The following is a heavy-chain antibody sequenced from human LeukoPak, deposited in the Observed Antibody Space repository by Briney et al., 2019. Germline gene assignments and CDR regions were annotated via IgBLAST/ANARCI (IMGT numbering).Heavy chain of an antibody. D-gene: IGHD3-3*01. CDR2: ISGSGGST. V-gene: IGHV3-23*01. Sequence: GGSLRLSCAASGFTFSSYAMSWVRQAPGKGLEWVSAISGSGGSTYYADSVKGRFTISRDNSKNTLYLQMNSLRAEDTAVYYCAKDRSHDFWSGYPYYYYMDVWGKGTTVTVSS. CDR3: AKDRSHDFWSGYPYYYYMDV. J-gene: IGHJ6*03. CDR1: GFTFSSYA.